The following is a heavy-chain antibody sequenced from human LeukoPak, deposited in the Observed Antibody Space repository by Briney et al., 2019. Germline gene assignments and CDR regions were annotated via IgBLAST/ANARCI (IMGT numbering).Heavy chain of an antibody. CDR1: GGTFSSYA. Sequence: SVKVSCKASGGTFSSYAISWVRQAPGQGLEWMGGIIPIFGTANYAQKFQGRVTITADESTSTAYMELSSLRSEDTAVYYCARGGWFGELLHFDYWGQGTLVTVSS. CDR3: ARGGWFGELLHFDY. J-gene: IGHJ4*02. CDR2: IIPIFGTA. D-gene: IGHD3-10*01. V-gene: IGHV1-69*13.